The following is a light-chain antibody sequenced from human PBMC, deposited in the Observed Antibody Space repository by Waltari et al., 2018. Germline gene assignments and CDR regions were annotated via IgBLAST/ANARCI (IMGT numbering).Light chain of an antibody. J-gene: IGLJ1*01. V-gene: IGLV2-14*01. CDR2: EVS. Sequence: QSALTQPASVSGSPGQSLTISCPGTDSAVGAYDFVSWYQQHPGNAPHLIIYEVSNWPSGISNRFSASKSGNTASLTISGLQAEDEADYYCSSYTTSSAPGVFGTGTRVTVL. CDR3: SSYTTSSAPGV. CDR1: DSAVGAYDF.